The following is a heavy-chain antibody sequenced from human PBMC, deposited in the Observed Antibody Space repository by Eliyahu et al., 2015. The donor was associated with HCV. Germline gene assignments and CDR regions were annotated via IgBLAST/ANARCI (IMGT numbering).Heavy chain of an antibody. V-gene: IGHV1-69*01. CDR1: GGTFSSYA. D-gene: IGHD4-11*01. CDR2: IIPIFGTA. J-gene: IGHJ6*02. CDR3: ARLRRSLPTVTSYYYYYGMDV. Sequence: QVQLVQSGAEVKKPGSSVKVSCKASGGTFSSYAISWVRQAPGQGLEWMGGIIPIFGTANYAQKFQGRVTITADESTSTAYMELSSLRSEDTAVYYCARLRRSLPTVTSYYYYYGMDVWGQGTTVTVSS.